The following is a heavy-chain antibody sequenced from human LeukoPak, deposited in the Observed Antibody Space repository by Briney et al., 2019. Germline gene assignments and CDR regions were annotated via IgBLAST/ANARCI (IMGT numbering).Heavy chain of an antibody. CDR1: VGSISSYY. Sequence: SETLSLTCTVSVGSISSYYWSWIREPAGKGLGWIGRIYTSGSANYNPSLKSRVTMSVDTSKNQYSLKLSSVTAADTVVYYCARVHRYGKLEPREGEAFDIWGQGTMVTVSS. CDR2: IYTSGSA. J-gene: IGHJ3*02. V-gene: IGHV4-4*07. CDR3: ARVHRYGKLEPREGEAFDI. D-gene: IGHD1-1*01.